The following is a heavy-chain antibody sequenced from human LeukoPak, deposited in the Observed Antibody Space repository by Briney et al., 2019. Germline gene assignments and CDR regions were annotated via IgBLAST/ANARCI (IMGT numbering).Heavy chain of an antibody. CDR3: AKGEPAAPYYYYYYMDV. CDR2: ISGSGGST. CDR1: GFTFSSYA. Sequence: GGSLRLSCAASGFTFSSYAMSWVRQAPGKGLEWVSAISGSGGSTYYADSVKGRFTISRDNSKNTLYLQMNSLRAEDTAVYYCAKGEPAAPYYYYYYMDVWGKGTTVTVSS. J-gene: IGHJ6*03. V-gene: IGHV3-23*01. D-gene: IGHD2-2*01.